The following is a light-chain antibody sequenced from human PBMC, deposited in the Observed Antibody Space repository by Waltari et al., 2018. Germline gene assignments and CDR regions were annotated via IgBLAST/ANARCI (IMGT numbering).Light chain of an antibody. CDR2: SNN. V-gene: IGLV1-44*01. J-gene: IGLJ2*01. Sequence: QSMLTQPPSASGTPGQRVPISCSGCRSNIGTNPLNWYQQVPGTAPKLLIYSNNQRPSGVPDRFSGSRSGTSASLAISGPQSEDEGEYYCAAWDASLNALLFGGGTTLTVL. CDR3: AAWDASLNALL. CDR1: RSNIGTNP.